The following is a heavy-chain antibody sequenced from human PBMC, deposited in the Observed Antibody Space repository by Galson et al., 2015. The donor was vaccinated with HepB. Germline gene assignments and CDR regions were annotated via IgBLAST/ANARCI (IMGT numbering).Heavy chain of an antibody. D-gene: IGHD1-26*01. CDR3: AKDLDGGSYGVGYYYYGMDV. CDR1: GFTFSSYG. J-gene: IGHJ6*02. CDR2: IRYDGSNI. Sequence: SLRLSCAASGFTFSSYGMHWVRQAPGKGLEWVAFIRYDGSNIYYADSVKGRFTISRDNSKNTLYLQMNSLRAEDTAVYYCAKDLDGGSYGVGYYYYGMDVWGQGTTVTVSS. V-gene: IGHV3-30*02.